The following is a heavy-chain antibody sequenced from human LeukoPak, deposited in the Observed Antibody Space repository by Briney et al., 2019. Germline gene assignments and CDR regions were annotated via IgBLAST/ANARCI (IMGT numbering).Heavy chain of an antibody. D-gene: IGHD3-10*01. Sequence: PGGSLRLSCAASGFTFSSYEMNWVRQAPGKGLEWVSYISSSGSTIYYADSVKGRFTISRDNSKNTLYLQMNSLRAEDTAVYYCAKDAGRTMVRGNFDYWGQGTLVTVSS. CDR2: ISSSGSTI. CDR3: AKDAGRTMVRGNFDY. CDR1: GFTFSSYE. V-gene: IGHV3-48*03. J-gene: IGHJ4*02.